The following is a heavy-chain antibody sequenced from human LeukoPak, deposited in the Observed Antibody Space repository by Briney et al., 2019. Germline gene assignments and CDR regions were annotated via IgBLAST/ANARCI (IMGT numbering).Heavy chain of an antibody. V-gene: IGHV3-30*18. D-gene: IGHD6-19*01. CDR2: IWYGGSNK. J-gene: IGHJ4*02. CDR3: AKDQELVGYSSGWYVY. Sequence: PGRSLSLSCAASGFTFSSYGMHWVRQAPGKGLEWVAVIWYGGSNKYYADSVKGRFTISRDNSKNTLYLQMNSLRAEDTAVYYCAKDQELVGYSSGWYVYWGQGTLVTVSS. CDR1: GFTFSSYG.